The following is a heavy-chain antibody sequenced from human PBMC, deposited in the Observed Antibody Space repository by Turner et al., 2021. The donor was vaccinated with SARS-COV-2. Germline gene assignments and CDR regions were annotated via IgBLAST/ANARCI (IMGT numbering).Heavy chain of an antibody. J-gene: IGHJ4*02. CDR1: GFTFSRYG. V-gene: IGHV3-33*06. D-gene: IGHD6-19*01. CDR3: AKAGFGYSSGWGYFDY. Sequence: VQLVESGGGGVEPRGSLILPCVASGFTFSRYGMHWGRQAPGKGLEWVAVIWYDGSNKYYADSVKGRFTISRDNSKNTLYLQMNSLRAEDTAVYYCAKAGFGYSSGWGYFDYWGQGTLVTVSS. CDR2: IWYDGSNK.